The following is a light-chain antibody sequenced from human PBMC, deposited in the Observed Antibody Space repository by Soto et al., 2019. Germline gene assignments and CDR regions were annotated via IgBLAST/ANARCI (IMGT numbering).Light chain of an antibody. CDR3: QHYNSYSEA. J-gene: IGKJ1*01. V-gene: IGKV3-20*01. Sequence: EIVLTQSPGTLSLSPGERATLSCRASQSVSSSYLAWYQQKPGQAPRLLIYGASRRATGIPPRFSGSASGTEFTLTISSLQSDDFATYYCQHYNSYSEAFGQGTKVDIK. CDR1: QSVSSSY. CDR2: GAS.